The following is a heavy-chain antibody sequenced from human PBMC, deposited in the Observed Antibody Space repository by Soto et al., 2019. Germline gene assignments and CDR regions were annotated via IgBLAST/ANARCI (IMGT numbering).Heavy chain of an antibody. V-gene: IGHV3-48*01. J-gene: IGHJ6*03. CDR2: FSSSSSTI. D-gene: IGHD4-4*01. Sequence: GGSLRLSCAASGFTFSSYSMNWVRQAPGKGLEWVSFFSSSSSTIYYADSVKGRFTISRDNAKNSLYLQMNSLRAEDTAVYYCAKSMTTLTSYYYYYMDVWGKGTTVTVSS. CDR1: GFTFSSYS. CDR3: AKSMTTLTSYYYYYMDV.